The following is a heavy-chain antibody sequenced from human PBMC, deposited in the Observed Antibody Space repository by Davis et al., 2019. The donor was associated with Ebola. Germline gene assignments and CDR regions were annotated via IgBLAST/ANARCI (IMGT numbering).Heavy chain of an antibody. CDR1: GGSISSYY. V-gene: IGHV4-59*08. CDR3: ARVRTGDYAFDI. CDR2: IYYSGST. Sequence: PSETLSLTCTVSGGSISSYYWSWIRQPPGKGLEWIGYIYYSGSTNYNPSLKSRVTISVDTSKNQFSLKLSSVTAADTAVYYCARVRTGDYAFDIWGQGTMVTVSS. J-gene: IGHJ3*02. D-gene: IGHD7-27*01.